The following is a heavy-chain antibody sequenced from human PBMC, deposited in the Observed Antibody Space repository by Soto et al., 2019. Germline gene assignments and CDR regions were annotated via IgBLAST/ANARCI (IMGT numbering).Heavy chain of an antibody. V-gene: IGHV1-69*06. J-gene: IGHJ4*02. CDR3: ARSIGSSSFYFVF. D-gene: IGHD6-6*01. Sequence: QVHLVQSGSAVKKPGSSVRVSCKASGGSFSDYAVSWVRQAPGQGLEWMGGLIPIFGTTNYAQKFQGRVTITADKSTNSAYMTLSSLTSEDTAVYFCARSIGSSSFYFVFWGQGTLITVSS. CDR1: GGSFSDYA. CDR2: LIPIFGTT.